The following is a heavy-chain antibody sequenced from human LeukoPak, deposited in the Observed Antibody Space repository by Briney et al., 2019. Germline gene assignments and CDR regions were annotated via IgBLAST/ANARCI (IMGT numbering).Heavy chain of an antibody. CDR1: GFTFSSYS. CDR2: ISSSSSYI. J-gene: IGHJ4*02. V-gene: IGHV3-21*01. D-gene: IGHD1-14*01. Sequence: PGGSLRLSCAASGFTFSSYSMNWVRQAPGKGLEWVSSISSSSSYIYYADSVKGRFTISRDNAKNSLYLQMNSLRAEDTAVYYCARGNPVSLYYFDYWGQGTLVTVSS. CDR3: ARGNPVSLYYFDY.